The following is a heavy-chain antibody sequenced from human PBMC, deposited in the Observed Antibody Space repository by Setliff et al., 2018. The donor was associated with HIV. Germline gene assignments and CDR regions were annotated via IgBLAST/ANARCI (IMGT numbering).Heavy chain of an antibody. CDR1: GGSISNYY. Sequence: SETLSLTCTVSGGSISNYYWSWIRQPPGKGLEWIGYIYTSGSTNYNPSLKSRVTISVDTSKNQFSLKLSSVTAADTAVYYCARGSLLGYFDWLFPDWGQGTLVTVSS. D-gene: IGHD3-9*01. CDR3: ARGSLLGYFDWLFPD. V-gene: IGHV4-4*09. CDR2: IYTSGST. J-gene: IGHJ4*02.